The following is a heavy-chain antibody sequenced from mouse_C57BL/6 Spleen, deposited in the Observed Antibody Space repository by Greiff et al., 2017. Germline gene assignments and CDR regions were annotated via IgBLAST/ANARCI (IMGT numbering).Heavy chain of an antibody. CDR3: TRDGNWDDWFAY. CDR2: ISSGGDYI. J-gene: IGHJ3*01. D-gene: IGHD4-1*01. CDR1: GFTFSSYA. V-gene: IGHV5-9-1*02. Sequence: DVMLVESGEGLVKPGGSLKLSCAASGFTFSSYAMSWVRQTPEKRLEWVAYISSGGDYIYYADTVKGRFTISRDNARNTLYLQMSSLKSEDTAMYYCTRDGNWDDWFAYWGQGTLVTVSA.